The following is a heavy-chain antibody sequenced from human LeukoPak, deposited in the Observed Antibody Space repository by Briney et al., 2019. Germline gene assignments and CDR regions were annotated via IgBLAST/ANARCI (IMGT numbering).Heavy chain of an antibody. CDR3: AGGSHYYDSSGYPGYY. J-gene: IGHJ4*02. V-gene: IGHV3-30-3*01. CDR2: ISYDGSNK. Sequence: GGSLRLSCAASGFTFSSYAMHWVRQAPGKGLEWVAVISYDGSNKYYADSVKGRFTISRDNSKNMLYLQMNSLRAEDTAVYYCAGGSHYYDSSGYPGYYWGQGTLVTVSS. D-gene: IGHD3-22*01. CDR1: GFTFSSYA.